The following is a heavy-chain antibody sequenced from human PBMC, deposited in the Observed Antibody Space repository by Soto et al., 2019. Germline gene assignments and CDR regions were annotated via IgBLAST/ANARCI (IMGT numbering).Heavy chain of an antibody. D-gene: IGHD2-2*01. CDR1: GFTFKNYP. V-gene: IGHV3-23*01. CDR2: ISGSGAER. Sequence: EVQLLESGGGLGQPGGSLRLSCATSGFTFKNYPLAWVRQSAGKGLQWVSSISGSGAERSYAASVKGRFTISRDDSQNTRYLQMSSLRVDDTATYCCAKGSLILGEGVYDWFDTWGQGYLVVGSS. CDR3: AKGSLILGEGVYDWFDT. J-gene: IGHJ5*02.